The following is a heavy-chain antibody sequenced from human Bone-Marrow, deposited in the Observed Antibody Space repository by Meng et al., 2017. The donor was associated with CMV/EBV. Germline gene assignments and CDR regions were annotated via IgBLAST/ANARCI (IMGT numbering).Heavy chain of an antibody. J-gene: IGHJ3*02. V-gene: IGHV3-30*04. CDR1: GFTFSSYA. Sequence: GESLKISCAASGFTFSSYAMHWVRQAPGKGLEWVAVISYDGSNKYYADSVKGRFTISRDNSKNTLYLQMNSLRAEDTAVYYCARGVPAAIQSDVFDIWGQGTMVTVSS. CDR3: ARGVPAAIQSDVFDI. D-gene: IGHD2-2*01. CDR2: ISYDGSNK.